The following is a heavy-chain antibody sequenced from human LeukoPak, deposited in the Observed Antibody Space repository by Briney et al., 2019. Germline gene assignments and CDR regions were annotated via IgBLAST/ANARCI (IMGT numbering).Heavy chain of an antibody. J-gene: IGHJ4*02. CDR3: TRVYYDSSGYPLDY. CDR1: GYSFTSYW. V-gene: IGHV3-49*02. D-gene: IGHD3-22*01. CDR2: IRSKAYGGTT. Sequence: GESLKISCKGSGYSFTSYWIGWVRQAPGKGLEWVGFIRSKAYGGTTEYAASVKGRFTISRDDSKSIAYLQMNSLKTEDTAVYYCTRVYYDSSGYPLDYWGQGTLVTVSS.